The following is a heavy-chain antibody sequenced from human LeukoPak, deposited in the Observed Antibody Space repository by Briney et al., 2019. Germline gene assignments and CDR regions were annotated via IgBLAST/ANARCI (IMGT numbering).Heavy chain of an antibody. CDR3: ARGLGEWELLYYFDY. CDR2: INWNGGST. D-gene: IGHD1-26*01. J-gene: IGHJ4*02. V-gene: IGHV3-20*04. Sequence: GGSLRLSCAASGFTFDDYGMSWVRQAPGKGLEWVSGINWNGGSTGYADSVKGRFTISRDNAKNSLYLQMNSLRAEDTALYYCARGLGEWELLYYFDYWGQGTLVTVSS. CDR1: GFTFDDYG.